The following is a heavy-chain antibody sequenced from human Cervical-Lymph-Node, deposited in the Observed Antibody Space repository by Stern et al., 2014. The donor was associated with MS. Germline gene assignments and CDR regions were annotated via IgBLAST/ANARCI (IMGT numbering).Heavy chain of an antibody. J-gene: IGHJ4*02. V-gene: IGHV4-4*02. CDR3: ARVGIVGRYFDY. CDR2: IYQSGST. Sequence: QVQLQASAPGLANPSGTPSLTCAVSGGSIRRTNWWGWVRQPPRTRLAWFGEIYQSGSTNCNRSLKGRVTISVDKSKNQFSLKLSSVTAADTAVYYCARVGIVGRYFDYWGQGTLVTVSS. D-gene: IGHD3-22*01. CDR1: GGSIRRTNW.